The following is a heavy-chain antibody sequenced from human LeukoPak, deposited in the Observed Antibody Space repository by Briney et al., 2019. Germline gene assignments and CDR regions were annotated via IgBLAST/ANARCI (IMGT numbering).Heavy chain of an antibody. Sequence: GGSLRLSCAASGFTFSSYSMNWVRQAPGKGLEWVSYISSSSSTIYYADSVKGRFTISRDNSKNTLYLQMNSLRAEDTAVYYCARDIVVVPAAIQGNAFDIWGQGTMVTVSS. CDR2: ISSSSSTI. CDR1: GFTFSSYS. V-gene: IGHV3-48*01. CDR3: ARDIVVVPAAIQGNAFDI. J-gene: IGHJ3*02. D-gene: IGHD2-2*02.